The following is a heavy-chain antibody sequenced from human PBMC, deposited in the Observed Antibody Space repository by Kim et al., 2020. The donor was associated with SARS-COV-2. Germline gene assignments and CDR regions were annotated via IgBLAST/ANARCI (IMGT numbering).Heavy chain of an antibody. CDR3: AKEIYDSSGFYYYYGMDV. V-gene: IGHV3-30*18. CDR2: ISYDGSNK. Sequence: GGYLRLSCAASGFTFSSYGMHWVRQAPGKGLEWVAVISYDGSNKYYADSVKGRFTISRDNSKNTLYLQMNSLRAEDTAVYYCAKEIYDSSGFYYYYGMDVWGQGTTVTVSS. J-gene: IGHJ6*02. CDR1: GFTFSSYG. D-gene: IGHD3-22*01.